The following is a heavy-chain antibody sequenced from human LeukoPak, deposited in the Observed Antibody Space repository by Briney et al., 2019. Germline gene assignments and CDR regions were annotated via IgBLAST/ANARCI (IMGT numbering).Heavy chain of an antibody. CDR2: IYYSGST. J-gene: IGHJ4*02. Sequence: PSETLSLTCTVSGGSISSYYWSWSRQPPGKGLEWIGYIYYSGSTNYNPSLKSRATISLDTSKNQFSLKLTSVTAADTAVYFCARGSGWLPDYWGQGTLVSVSS. CDR3: ARGSGWLPDY. D-gene: IGHD6-19*01. V-gene: IGHV4-59*01. CDR1: GGSISSYY.